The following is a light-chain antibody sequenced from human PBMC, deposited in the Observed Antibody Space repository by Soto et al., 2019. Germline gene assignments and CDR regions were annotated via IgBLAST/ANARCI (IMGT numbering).Light chain of an antibody. CDR2: DVS. CDR3: LQYNNYWT. J-gene: IGKJ1*01. Sequence: DIPMTQSPSTLSASVGDRVTITCRASQSISTWLAWYQQKPGKAPMLLIFDVSSLESGVPSRFSGGGSGTEFTLTISSLQPDDFATYYCLQYNNYWTFGQGTKVEIK. CDR1: QSISTW. V-gene: IGKV1-5*01.